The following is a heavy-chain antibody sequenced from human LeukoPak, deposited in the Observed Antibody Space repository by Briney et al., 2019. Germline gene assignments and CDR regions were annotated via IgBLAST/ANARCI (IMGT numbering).Heavy chain of an antibody. CDR2: TYYRSKWYN. Sequence: SQTLSLTCAISGDSVSSNSAAWNWVRQSPSRGLEWLGRTYYRSKWYNDYAVSVKSRITINPDTSKNQFSLQLNSVTPEDTAVYYCARGSDIGTYCSGGSCYPYYFDYWGQGTLVTVSS. V-gene: IGHV6-1*01. D-gene: IGHD2-15*01. CDR3: ARGSDIGTYCSGGSCYPYYFDY. CDR1: GDSVSSNSAA. J-gene: IGHJ4*02.